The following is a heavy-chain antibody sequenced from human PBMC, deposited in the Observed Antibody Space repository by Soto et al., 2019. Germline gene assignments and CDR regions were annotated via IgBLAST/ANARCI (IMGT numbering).Heavy chain of an antibody. D-gene: IGHD5-18*01. V-gene: IGHV4-4*07. CDR2: IFSSGST. CDR3: AREGSYSAYNFAHGIQLWSFDF. J-gene: IGHJ4*02. CDR1: GGSINTFY. Sequence: QVRLQESGPGLLKPSETLSLTCTVSGGSINTFYWSWVRQPAGKGLEWIGRIFSSGSTSFNPSLNSRVDMSVDTSKNHSSLHLSSVTAADMAVYYCAREGSYSAYNFAHGIQLWSFDFWGQGALVTVSS.